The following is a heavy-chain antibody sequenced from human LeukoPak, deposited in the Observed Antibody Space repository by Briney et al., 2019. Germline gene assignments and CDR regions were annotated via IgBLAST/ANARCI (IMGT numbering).Heavy chain of an antibody. CDR1: GFTFSTYN. CDR2: INSGGSAV. D-gene: IGHD1-26*01. CDR3: ARVGSRGDWFDY. V-gene: IGHV3-48*01. Sequence: GSLSLSFAASGFTFSTYNMLWARPTPGKGLEWLFYINSGGSAVHYAESVKDRFTFSRDNAKNSLYLQMNSLRVEDTGIYYCARVGSRGDWFDYWGQGIRVTVSS. J-gene: IGHJ5*01.